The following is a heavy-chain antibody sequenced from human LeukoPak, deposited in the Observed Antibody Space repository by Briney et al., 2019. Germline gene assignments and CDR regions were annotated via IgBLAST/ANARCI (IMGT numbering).Heavy chain of an antibody. D-gene: IGHD3-3*01. CDR3: ARDGYDFWSGRIQRPDWYFDL. CDR1: GYTFTSYY. CDR2: INPSGGST. V-gene: IGHV1-46*01. Sequence: GASVKVSCKASGYTFTSYYMHWVRQAPGQGLEWMGIINPSGGSTSYAQKFQGRVTMTRDTSTSTVYMELSSLRSEDTAVYYCARDGYDFWSGRIQRPDWYFDLWGRGTLVTVSS. J-gene: IGHJ2*01.